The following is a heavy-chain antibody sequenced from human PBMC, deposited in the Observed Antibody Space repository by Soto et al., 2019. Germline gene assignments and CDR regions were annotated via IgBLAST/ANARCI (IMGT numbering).Heavy chain of an antibody. CDR3: ARELVVVVAATYVVYYYGMDV. D-gene: IGHD2-15*01. CDR2: IYHSGTT. J-gene: IGHJ6*02. V-gene: IGHV4-31*03. CDR1: GCSISSGGYY. Sequence: KPSETLSLTCTVSGCSISSGGYYWSWIRQHPGKGLEWIGYIYHSGTTYYNPSLKSRVTISVDTSKNQFSLKLSSVTAADTAVYYCARELVVVVAATYVVYYYGMDVWGQGTTVTVSS.